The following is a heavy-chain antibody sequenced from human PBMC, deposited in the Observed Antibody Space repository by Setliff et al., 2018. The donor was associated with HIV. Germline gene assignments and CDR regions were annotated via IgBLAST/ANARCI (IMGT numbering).Heavy chain of an antibody. J-gene: IGHJ4*02. CDR1: GDSISSGRYY. Sequence: PSETLSLTCTVSGDSISSGRYYWNWIRQPAGKGLDWIGHIFTSGSAFSSGTANYSPSLKSRVTISVDTSKNQFSLKLSSVTAADTAVYYCARHKSQPYYFDYWGQGTLVTVSS. V-gene: IGHV4-61*09. CDR2: IFTSGSA. CDR3: ARHKSQPYYFDY.